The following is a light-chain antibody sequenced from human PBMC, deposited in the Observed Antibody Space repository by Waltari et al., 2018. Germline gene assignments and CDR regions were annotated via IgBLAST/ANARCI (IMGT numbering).Light chain of an antibody. J-gene: IGKJ3*01. CDR3: QHYDFLPT. V-gene: IGKV1-33*01. CDR1: QDTSTY. Sequence: DIQITQSPPPLSASVGDRVTISCQASQDTSTYLNWYQHKPGKSPKLLIHDASNLATGVPSRFSGRGSGTVFSFTISSLQPEDFATYYCQHYDFLPTFGPGTKVDV. CDR2: DAS.